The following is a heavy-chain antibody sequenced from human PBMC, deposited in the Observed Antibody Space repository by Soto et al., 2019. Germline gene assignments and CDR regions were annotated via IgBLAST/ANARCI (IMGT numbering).Heavy chain of an antibody. V-gene: IGHV1-18*01. J-gene: IGHJ3*02. CDR2: ISANSGNT. CDR1: GYTFTRYG. Sequence: QVPLVQSGTEVKKPGASVKVSCKPSGYTFTRYGVRWVRQAPGQGLEWVGWISANSGNTNYAQKFQGRVTMTTDTYTNTAFFELSSLTSDAPAVYFGARDDNRFVATTATVDAFEIWGQATRVSVSS. D-gene: IGHD2-15*01. CDR3: ARDDNRFVATTATVDAFEI.